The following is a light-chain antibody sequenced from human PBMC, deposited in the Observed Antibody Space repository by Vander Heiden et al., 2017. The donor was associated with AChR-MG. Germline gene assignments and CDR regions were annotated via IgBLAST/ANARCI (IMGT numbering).Light chain of an antibody. CDR1: SSNIGNNA. Sequence: QSVLPQPPSVSDAPRPRVTISCSGSSSNIGNNAVTWYQQRPGKAPKLLIYYDERRPSGVADRFSGSKSGTSAALAISGLQAEEEADYYCAAGDDSRNGSVFGGGTKLTVL. J-gene: IGLJ3*02. CDR3: AAGDDSRNGSV. CDR2: YDE. V-gene: IGLV1-36*01.